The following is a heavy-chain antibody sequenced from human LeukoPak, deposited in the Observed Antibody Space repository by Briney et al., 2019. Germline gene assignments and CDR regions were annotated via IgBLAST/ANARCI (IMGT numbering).Heavy chain of an antibody. J-gene: IGHJ6*03. CDR3: AKGSKAVLFTRDYYMDV. Sequence: GGSLRLSCAASGFTFSSYGIHWVRQAPGKGLEWVAFIRYADSVKGRFTISRDNSKNTLYLQMNSLRAEDTAVYYCAKGSKAVLFTRDYYMDVWGKGTTVTISS. CDR2: IRYA. D-gene: IGHD6-19*01. CDR1: GFTFSSYG. V-gene: IGHV3-30*02.